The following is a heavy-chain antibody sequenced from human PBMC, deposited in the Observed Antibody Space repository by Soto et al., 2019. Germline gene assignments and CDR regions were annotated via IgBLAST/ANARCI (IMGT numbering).Heavy chain of an antibody. CDR2: IYYSGST. CDR1: GGSISSSSYY. D-gene: IGHD3-3*01. J-gene: IGHJ6*02. Sequence: SETLSLTCNVSGGSISSSSYYWGWIRHPPGKGLEWIGSIYYSGSTYYNPSLKSRVTISVDTSKNQFSLKLSSVTAADTAVYYCARDRVTIFGVVTVYYYYGMDVWGQGTTVT. V-gene: IGHV4-39*02. CDR3: ARDRVTIFGVVTVYYYYGMDV.